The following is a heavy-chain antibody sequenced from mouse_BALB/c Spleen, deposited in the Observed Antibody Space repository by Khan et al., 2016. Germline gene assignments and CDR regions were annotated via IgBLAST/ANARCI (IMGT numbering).Heavy chain of an antibody. D-gene: IGHD2-3*01. J-gene: IGHJ4*01. Sequence: VRLQQTGPELVKPRASVKIPCKASGYTFTDYNMDWVKQSHGKSLEWIGDINPNNGGTVYNQRFKGKATLTVDKSSSTAYMELRSLTSEDTAVYYCGRVDDEYYGAMDYWGQGTSVTVSS. CDR1: GYTFTDYN. CDR2: INPNNGGT. CDR3: GRVDDEYYGAMDY. V-gene: IGHV1-18*01.